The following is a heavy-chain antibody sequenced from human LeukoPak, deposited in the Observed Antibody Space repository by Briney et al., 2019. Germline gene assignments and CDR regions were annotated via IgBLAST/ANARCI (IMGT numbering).Heavy chain of an antibody. D-gene: IGHD4/OR15-4a*01. CDR2: IYSDNT. V-gene: IGHV3-53*01. CDR3: ARRAGAYSHPYDY. CDR1: GFTVSSNS. Sequence: PGGSLRLSCTVSGFTVSSNSMSWVRQAPGKGLEWVSFIYSDNTHYSDSMKGRFTISRNNSKNTLYLQMNSLRAEDTAAYYCARRAGAYSHPYDYWGQGTLVTVSS. J-gene: IGHJ4*02.